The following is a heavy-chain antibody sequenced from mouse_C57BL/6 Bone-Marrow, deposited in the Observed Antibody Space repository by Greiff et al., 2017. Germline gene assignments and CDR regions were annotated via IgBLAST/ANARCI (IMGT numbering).Heavy chain of an antibody. V-gene: IGHV5-2*01. Sequence: EVPLVESGGGLVQPGESLKLSCESNEYEFPSHDMSWVRKTPEKRLELVAAINSDGGSTYYPDTMERRFILSSDNTKKTLYLQMSSRRSEDTALDYCARRATPLWYFDDWGTGNTVTVAS. CDR1: EYEFPSHD. CDR3: ARRATPLWYFDD. D-gene: IGHD3-1*01. CDR2: INSDGGST. J-gene: IGHJ1*03.